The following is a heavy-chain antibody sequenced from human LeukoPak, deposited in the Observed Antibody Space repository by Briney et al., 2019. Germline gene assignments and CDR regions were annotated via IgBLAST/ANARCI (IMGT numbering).Heavy chain of an antibody. CDR2: IIPIFGTA. V-gene: IGHV1-69*05. CDR3: AREGGGNRGGDFDY. Sequence: SVKVSCKASGGTFSSYAISWVRQAPGQGLEWMGGIIPIFGTANYAQKFQGRVTITTDESTSTAYMELSSLRSEDTAVYYCAREGGGNRGGDFDYWAREPWSPSPQ. J-gene: IGHJ4*02. D-gene: IGHD4-23*01. CDR1: GGTFSSYA.